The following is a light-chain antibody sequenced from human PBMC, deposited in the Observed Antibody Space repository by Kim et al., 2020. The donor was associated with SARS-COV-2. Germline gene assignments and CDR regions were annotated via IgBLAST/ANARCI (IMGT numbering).Light chain of an antibody. J-gene: IGKJ1*01. CDR1: QSVSSSY. CDR2: GAS. Sequence: EIVLTQSPGPLSLSPGERATLSCRASQSVSSSYLAWYQQKPGQAPRLLIYGASSRATGIPDRFSGSGSGTDFTLTISRLEPEDFAVYYCQQYGSSPGWTFGQGTKVDIK. CDR3: QQYGSSPGWT. V-gene: IGKV3-20*01.